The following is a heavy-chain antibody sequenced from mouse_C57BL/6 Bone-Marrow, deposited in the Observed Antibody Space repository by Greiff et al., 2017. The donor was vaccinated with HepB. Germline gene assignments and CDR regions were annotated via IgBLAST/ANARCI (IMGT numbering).Heavy chain of an antibody. Sequence: VQLQQPGAELVKPGASVKLSCKASGYTFTSYWMQWVNQRPGQGLEWIGEIDPSDSYTNYNQKFKGKATLTVDTSSSTAYMQLSSLTSEDSAVYYCAREGLLWPYAMGYWGQGTSVTVSS. CDR2: IDPSDSYT. D-gene: IGHD2-1*01. J-gene: IGHJ4*01. CDR3: AREGLLWPYAMGY. CDR1: GYTFTSYW. V-gene: IGHV1-50*01.